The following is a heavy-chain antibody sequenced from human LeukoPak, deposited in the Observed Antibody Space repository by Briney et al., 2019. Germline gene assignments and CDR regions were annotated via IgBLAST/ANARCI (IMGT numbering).Heavy chain of an antibody. D-gene: IGHD4-23*01. V-gene: IGHV3-48*04. J-gene: IGHJ4*02. CDR1: GFSFRSYT. CDR3: ASLSLRWSDY. CDR2: ISSSSSSI. Sequence: PGGSLRLSCAASGFSFRSYTMNWVRQAPGKGLEWVSYISSSSSSIYYADSVKGRFTISRDNAKNSVYLQMNSLRAEDTAVYYCASLSLRWSDYWGQGTLVTVSS.